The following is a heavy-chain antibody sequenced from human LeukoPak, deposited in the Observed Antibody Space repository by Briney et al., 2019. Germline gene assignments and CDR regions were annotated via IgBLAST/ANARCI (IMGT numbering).Heavy chain of an antibody. CDR2: INHSGST. V-gene: IGHV4-34*01. J-gene: IGHJ4*02. Sequence: SETLSLTCAVYGGSFSGYYWSWIRQPPGKELEWIGEINHSGSTNYNPSLKSRVTISVDTSKNQFSLKLSSVTAADTAVYYCARGPYSSRHFDYWGQGTLVTVSS. CDR3: ARGPYSSRHFDY. CDR1: GGSFSGYY. D-gene: IGHD6-13*01.